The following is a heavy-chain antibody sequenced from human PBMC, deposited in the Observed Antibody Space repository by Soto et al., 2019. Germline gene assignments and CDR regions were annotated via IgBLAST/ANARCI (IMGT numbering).Heavy chain of an antibody. J-gene: IGHJ4*02. Sequence: GGSLRLSCATSGFTFSSFDMDWVRQAPGKGLEWVSSIHRVSTYIYYADSVRGRFTISRDNAKSSLYLQMNSLTVEDTAVYYCARRAVTTYHFFDYWGQGALVTVSS. CDR2: IHRVSTYI. D-gene: IGHD4-17*01. CDR1: GFTFSSFD. CDR3: ARRAVTTYHFFDY. V-gene: IGHV3-21*06.